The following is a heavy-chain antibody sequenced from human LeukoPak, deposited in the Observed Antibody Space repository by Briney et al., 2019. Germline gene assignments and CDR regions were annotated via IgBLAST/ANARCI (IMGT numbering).Heavy chain of an antibody. Sequence: PGGSLRLSCAASGFTFTRYWMTWVRQAPGKGLEWAANIKQDGSEKYYVDSVKGRFTISRDNSKNTLYLQMNSLRAEDTAVYYCAKESPAPYYYDSSGYFYYFDYWGQGTLVTVSS. CDR3: AKESPAPYYYDSSGYFYYFDY. J-gene: IGHJ4*02. CDR1: GFTFTRYW. D-gene: IGHD3-22*01. V-gene: IGHV3-7*01. CDR2: IKQDGSEK.